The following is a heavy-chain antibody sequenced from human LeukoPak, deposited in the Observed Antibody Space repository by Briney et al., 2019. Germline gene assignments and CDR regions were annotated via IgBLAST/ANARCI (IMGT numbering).Heavy chain of an antibody. CDR3: ARSAAGRQYGSGDY. CDR1: GFNFNGYV. J-gene: IGHJ4*02. Sequence: GGSLRLSCEASGFNFNGYVMHWFRQPPGKGLEWVAVISHDGSDQYYADSVKGRFIISRDSSRNTLYLQLNSLRPEDTAVYYCARSAAGRQYGSGDYWGQGTLVTVSS. D-gene: IGHD3-10*01. V-gene: IGHV3-30*04. CDR2: ISHDGSDQ.